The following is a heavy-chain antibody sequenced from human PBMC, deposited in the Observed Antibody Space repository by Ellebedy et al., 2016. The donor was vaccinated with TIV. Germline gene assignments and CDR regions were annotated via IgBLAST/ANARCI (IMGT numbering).Heavy chain of an antibody. V-gene: IGHV4-59*08. D-gene: IGHD3-3*01. Sequence: MPSETLSLTCTVSGDSINGYYWSWIRQPPGKGLEYIGHIYYIGTTYYNPSLKSRVTISVDTSKNQVSLKLRSLTAADTAVYFCARQGPYDFDLDYWGQGILVTVSS. CDR2: IYYIGTT. CDR3: ARQGPYDFDLDY. CDR1: GDSINGYY. J-gene: IGHJ4*02.